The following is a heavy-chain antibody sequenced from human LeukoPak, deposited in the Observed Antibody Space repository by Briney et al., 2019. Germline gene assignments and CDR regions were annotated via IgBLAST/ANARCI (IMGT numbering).Heavy chain of an antibody. D-gene: IGHD1-26*01. CDR1: GFIFSDYA. CDR3: ARGRGGSYDY. V-gene: IGHV3-64*02. Sequence: GGSLRLSCAASGFIFSDYAMHWVRQAPGKGLEYVSSIKSNGGRTYYADSVKGRFTISRDNSKNTLNLQMGSLRAEDMAVYYCARGRGGSYDYWGQGILVTVSS. CDR2: IKSNGGRT. J-gene: IGHJ4*02.